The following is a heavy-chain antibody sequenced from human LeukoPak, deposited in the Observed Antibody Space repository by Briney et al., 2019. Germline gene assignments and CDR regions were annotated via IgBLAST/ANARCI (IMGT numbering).Heavy chain of an antibody. CDR1: GYTFTSYD. V-gene: IGHV1-8*01. Sequence: ASVKVSCKASGYTFTSYDINWVRQATGQGLEWMGWMNPNSGNTGYAQKFQGRVTMTRNTSISTAYMELSSLRSEDTAVYYCAIGYCSGGSCYPQDWSDPWGQGTLVTVSS. CDR2: MNPNSGNT. J-gene: IGHJ5*02. CDR3: AIGYCSGGSCYPQDWSDP. D-gene: IGHD2-15*01.